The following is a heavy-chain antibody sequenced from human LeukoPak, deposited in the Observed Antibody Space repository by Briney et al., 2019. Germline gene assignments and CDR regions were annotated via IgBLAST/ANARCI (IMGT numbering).Heavy chain of an antibody. CDR2: IWSSGSTM. J-gene: IGHJ3*02. CDR3: ARDTLLDI. V-gene: IGHV3-48*03. Sequence: PGGSLRLSCAASGFTFSSYGMNWVRRAPGKGLEGVSYIWSSGSTMYYADSVKGRFAISRDNAKNSLYLQMNSLRAEDTAVYYCARDTLLDIWGQGTVVTVSS. CDR1: GFTFSSYG.